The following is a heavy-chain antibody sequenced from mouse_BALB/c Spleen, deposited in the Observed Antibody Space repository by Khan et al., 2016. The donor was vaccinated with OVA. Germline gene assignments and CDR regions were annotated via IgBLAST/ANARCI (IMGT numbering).Heavy chain of an antibody. Sequence: QVQLKQSGAELVKPGASVKLSCKASGYTFSSYYMYWVKQRPGQGLEWIGGINPTNGGTNFNEKFKTKATLTVDKSSSTAYMQLSSLTSEDSAVYYCTSAGYANPFAYWGQGTLVTVSA. D-gene: IGHD2-10*02. J-gene: IGHJ3*01. V-gene: IGHV1S81*02. CDR2: INPTNGGT. CDR1: GYTFSSYY. CDR3: TSAGYANPFAY.